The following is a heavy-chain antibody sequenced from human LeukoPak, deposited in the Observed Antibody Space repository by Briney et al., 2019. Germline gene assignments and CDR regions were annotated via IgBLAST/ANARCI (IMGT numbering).Heavy chain of an antibody. J-gene: IGHJ4*02. CDR3: ARDMFGELLYGALDY. Sequence: GASVKVSCKASGYTFTSYYMHWVRRAPGQGLEWMGIINPSGGSTSYAQKFQGRVTMTRDTSTSTVYMELSSLRSEDTAVYYCARDMFGELLYGALDYWGQGTLVTVSS. CDR1: GYTFTSYY. D-gene: IGHD3-10*02. V-gene: IGHV1-46*01. CDR2: INPSGGST.